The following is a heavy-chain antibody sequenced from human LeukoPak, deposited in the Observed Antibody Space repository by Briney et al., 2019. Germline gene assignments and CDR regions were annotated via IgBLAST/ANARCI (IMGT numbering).Heavy chain of an antibody. V-gene: IGHV4-59*01. CDR2: IYYSGST. CDR1: GGSISNYY. Sequence: SETLSLTCTVSGGSISNYYWSWIRQPPGKGLEWIGYIYYSGSTNYNPSLKSRVTISVDTSKNQFSLKLSSVAAADTAVYYCARVGGTNYYYYGMDVWGQGTTVTVSS. CDR3: ARVGGTNYYYYGMDV. J-gene: IGHJ6*02. D-gene: IGHD1-26*01.